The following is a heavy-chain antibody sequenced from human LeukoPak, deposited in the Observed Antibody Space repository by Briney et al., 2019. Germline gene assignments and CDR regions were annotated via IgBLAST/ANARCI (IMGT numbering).Heavy chain of an antibody. J-gene: IGHJ4*02. CDR3: ARDNDSSGYHTTDY. D-gene: IGHD3-22*01. Sequence: SVKVSXKASGGTFSSYAISWVRQAPGQGLEWMRRIIPIFGTANYAQKFQGRVTITTDESTSTAYMELSSLRSEDTAVYYCARDNDSSGYHTTDYWGQGTLVTVSS. CDR2: IIPIFGTA. V-gene: IGHV1-69*05. CDR1: GGTFSSYA.